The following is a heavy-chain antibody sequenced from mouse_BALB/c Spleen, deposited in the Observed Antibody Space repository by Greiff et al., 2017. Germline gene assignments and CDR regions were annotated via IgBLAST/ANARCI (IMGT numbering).Heavy chain of an antibody. Sequence: VKLMESGPGLVAPSQSLSITCTVSGFSLSSYSVHWVRQPPGKGLEWLGMIWGGGSTDYNSALKSRLSISKDNSKSQVYLKMNSLQTDDTAMYYCARTGTGGCWFAYWGQGTLVTVSA. CDR3: ARTGTGGCWFAY. CDR1: GFSLSSYS. D-gene: IGHD3-3*01. J-gene: IGHJ3*01. V-gene: IGHV2-6-4*01. CDR2: IWGGGST.